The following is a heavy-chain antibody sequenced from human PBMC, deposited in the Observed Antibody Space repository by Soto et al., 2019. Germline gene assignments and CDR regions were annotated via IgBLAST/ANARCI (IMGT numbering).Heavy chain of an antibody. Sequence: GALRLSCAASGFTFTSYAMGWVRQAPGKGLECVSVVSRGGSTHYADSVTGRFIVSRDNSKNTVSLQMNSLRADDTAVYYCAKRRGAGGHFDYWGQGALVTVSS. D-gene: IGHD2-15*01. V-gene: IGHV3-23*01. J-gene: IGHJ4*02. CDR2: VSRGGST. CDR3: AKRRGAGGHFDY. CDR1: GFTFTSYA.